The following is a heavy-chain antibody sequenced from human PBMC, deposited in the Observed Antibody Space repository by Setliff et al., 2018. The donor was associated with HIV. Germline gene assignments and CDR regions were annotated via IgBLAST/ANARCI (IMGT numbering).Heavy chain of an antibody. Sequence: GGSLRLSCAASGFTFTSYWMIWVRQAPGKGLEWVANINQDGSSTRYADSVKGRFTISRDNTKNSLHLQLDSLSAEDAAVYFCARDGHLYGQPFDYWGQGALVTVSS. CDR3: ARDGHLYGQPFDY. CDR2: INQDGSST. CDR1: GFTFTSYW. J-gene: IGHJ4*02. D-gene: IGHD3-10*01. V-gene: IGHV3-7*03.